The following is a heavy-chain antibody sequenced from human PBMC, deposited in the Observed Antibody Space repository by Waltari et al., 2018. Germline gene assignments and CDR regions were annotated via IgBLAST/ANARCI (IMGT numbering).Heavy chain of an antibody. D-gene: IGHD6-19*01. V-gene: IGHV1-2*02. CDR2: INPNSGGT. CDR3: ARVWFHSGLDY. CDR1: GNSFTGHY. J-gene: IGHJ4*02. Sequence: QVQLVQSGAEVKKPGASVKVSCQASGNSFTGHYIHWVRQAPGQGLEWMGWINPNSGGTMYGEKFQGRVTMTRDTSITTLYMELSSLRSDDTAVYYCARVWFHSGLDYWGQGTLVTVSS.